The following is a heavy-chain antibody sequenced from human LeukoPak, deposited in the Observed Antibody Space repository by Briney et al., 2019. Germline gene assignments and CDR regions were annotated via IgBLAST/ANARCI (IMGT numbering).Heavy chain of an antibody. CDR2: INTDGSDT. D-gene: IGHD5-18*01. CDR1: GFAFSNYW. J-gene: IGHJ4*02. Sequence: GGSLRLSCAASGFAFSNYWMQWVRQVPGKGLVWVSRINTDGSDTTYADSVKGRFTISRDNAKNTLYLQMNSLRAEDTAMYYCVRDGRYIYGYLAAYWGQGTLVTVSS. V-gene: IGHV3-74*01. CDR3: VRDGRYIYGYLAAY.